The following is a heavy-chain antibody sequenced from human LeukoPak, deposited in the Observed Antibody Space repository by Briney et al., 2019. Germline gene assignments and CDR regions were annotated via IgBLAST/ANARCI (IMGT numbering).Heavy chain of an antibody. V-gene: IGHV4-34*01. CDR1: GGSSSDFY. Sequence: SETLSLTCAVFGGSSSDFYWSWIRQTPGKGLEWIGEVDHTGGTKYNSSLKSRVTISVDTSKNQFSLKLSSVTAADTAVYYCARGKYYCSGDSCSPPFDYWGRGALVTVSS. D-gene: IGHD2-15*01. J-gene: IGHJ4*02. CDR3: ARGKYYCSGDSCSPPFDY. CDR2: VDHTGGT.